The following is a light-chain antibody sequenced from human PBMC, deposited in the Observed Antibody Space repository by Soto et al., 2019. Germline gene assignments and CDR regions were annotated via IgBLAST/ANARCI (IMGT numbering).Light chain of an antibody. CDR2: DAS. CDR3: QQYNNWPRT. Sequence: ETVMTQSPATLSVSPGERATLSCRASQGVSSSSAWYQQTADQAPRLLIYDASTRATGIPARFSGSGSGTEFTLTISSLQAEDFAIYYCQQYNNWPRTFGQGTRVEI. V-gene: IGKV3-15*01. J-gene: IGKJ1*01. CDR1: QGVSSS.